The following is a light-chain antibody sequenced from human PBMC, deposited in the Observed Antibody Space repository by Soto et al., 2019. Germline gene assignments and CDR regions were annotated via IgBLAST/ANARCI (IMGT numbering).Light chain of an antibody. V-gene: IGKV1-39*01. CDR3: QQTYSSPET. Sequence: DIQMTQSPSSLSASVGDRVTITCRASQSISNYLNWFQQKPGNPPKLLIYAASTLQGGVPSRFSGRGSGTDFPLTISNLQPEDFATYYCQQTYSSPETFGQGTKVEI. CDR2: AAS. J-gene: IGKJ1*01. CDR1: QSISNY.